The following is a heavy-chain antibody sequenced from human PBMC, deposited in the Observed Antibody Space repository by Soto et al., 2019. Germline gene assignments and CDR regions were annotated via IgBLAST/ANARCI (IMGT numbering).Heavy chain of an antibody. CDR2: IYYSGST. D-gene: IGHD4-17*01. CDR3: ARGEERRWPGWFDP. Sequence: QVQLQESGPGLVKPSQTLSLTCTVAGGSISSGGYYLSWIRQHPGKGLEWIGYIYYSGSTYYNPSLKSRVTISVDTSKNQFSLKLSSVTAADTAVYYCARGEERRWPGWFDPWGQGTLVTVSS. CDR1: GGSISSGGYY. V-gene: IGHV4-31*03. J-gene: IGHJ5*02.